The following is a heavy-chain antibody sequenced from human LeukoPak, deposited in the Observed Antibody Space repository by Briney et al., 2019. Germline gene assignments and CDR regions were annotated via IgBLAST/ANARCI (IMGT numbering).Heavy chain of an antibody. V-gene: IGHV1-24*01. CDR2: FDPEDGET. J-gene: IGHJ4*02. CDR1: GYTLTELS. Sequence: GASVMVSCKVSGYTLTELSMHWVRQAPGKGLEWMGGFDPEDGETIYAQKFQGRVTMTEDTSTDTAYMELSSLRSEDTAVYYCATAETYYYDSSPQPGLIYYWGQGTLVTVSS. CDR3: ATAETYYYDSSPQPGLIYY. D-gene: IGHD3-22*01.